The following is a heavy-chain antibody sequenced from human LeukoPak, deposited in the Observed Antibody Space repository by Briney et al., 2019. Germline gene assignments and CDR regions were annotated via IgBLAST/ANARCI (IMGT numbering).Heavy chain of an antibody. Sequence: GSLRLSCAASGFTFSSYAMSWVRQPPGKGLEWIGEINHSGSTNYNPSLKSRVTISVDMSKNQFSLKLTSVTAADTAVYYCARALGYCSGGSCYQPDYWGQGILVTVSS. CDR2: INHSGST. J-gene: IGHJ4*02. D-gene: IGHD2-15*01. CDR1: GFTFSSYA. V-gene: IGHV4-34*01. CDR3: ARALGYCSGGSCYQPDY.